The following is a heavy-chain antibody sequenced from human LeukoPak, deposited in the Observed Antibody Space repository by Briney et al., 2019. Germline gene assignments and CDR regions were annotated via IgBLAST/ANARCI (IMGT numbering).Heavy chain of an antibody. J-gene: IGHJ1*01. V-gene: IGHV4-39*07. D-gene: IGHD3-3*01. CDR3: ARGPKRITIFGVVTPEAFQH. Sequence: SETLSLTCTVSGGSISSSSYYWGWIRQPPGKGLEWIGSIYYSGSTYYNPSLKSRVTISVDTSKNQFSLKLSPVTAADTAVYYCARGPKRITIFGVVTPEAFQHWGQGTLVTVSS. CDR2: IYYSGST. CDR1: GGSISSSSYY.